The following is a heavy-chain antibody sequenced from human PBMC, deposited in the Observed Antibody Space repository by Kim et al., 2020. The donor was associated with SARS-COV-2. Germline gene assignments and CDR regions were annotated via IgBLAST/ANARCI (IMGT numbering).Heavy chain of an antibody. J-gene: IGHJ4*02. CDR2: VFYSGTT. CDR3: ARARGRSSSFLVFNY. CDR1: GDSISGYY. D-gene: IGHD6-6*01. Sequence: SETLSLTCSVSGDSISGYYWNWIRQTPGKGLEWIGYVFYSGTTKYNPSLESRVTISVDTSKNQFSLNLDSMSPADTGIYYCARARGRSSSFLVFNYWGQGTLVTVSS. V-gene: IGHV4-59*13.